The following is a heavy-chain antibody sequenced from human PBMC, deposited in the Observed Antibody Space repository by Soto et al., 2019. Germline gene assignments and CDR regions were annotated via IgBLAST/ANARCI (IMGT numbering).Heavy chain of an antibody. Sequence: QVQLVQSGAEVKRPGASAKVSCKASGYTFTSYGISWVRQAPGQGLEWMGCINGYNGNTNYVTKFEGRVTMTTDTSTSTAYMELTSLRSDDTAVYYYARHFGDCTWNDYWGQGTLVTVSS. CDR3: ARHFGDCTWNDY. CDR1: GYTFTSYG. J-gene: IGHJ4*02. V-gene: IGHV1-18*01. CDR2: INGYNGNT. D-gene: IGHD2-21*02.